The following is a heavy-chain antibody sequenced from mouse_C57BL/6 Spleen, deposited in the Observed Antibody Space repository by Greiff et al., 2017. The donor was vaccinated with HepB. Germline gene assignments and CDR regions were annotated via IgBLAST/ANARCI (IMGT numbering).Heavy chain of an antibody. V-gene: IGHV5-6*01. CDR2: ISSGGSYT. CDR3: ARKDYSNYGGFAY. Sequence: EVQLVESGGDLVKPGGSLKLSCAASGFTFSSYGMSWVRQTPDKRLEWVATISSGGSYTYYPDSVKGRFTISRDNAKNTLYLQMSSLKSEDTAMYYCARKDYSNYGGFAYWGQGTLVTVSA. J-gene: IGHJ3*01. D-gene: IGHD2-5*01. CDR1: GFTFSSYG.